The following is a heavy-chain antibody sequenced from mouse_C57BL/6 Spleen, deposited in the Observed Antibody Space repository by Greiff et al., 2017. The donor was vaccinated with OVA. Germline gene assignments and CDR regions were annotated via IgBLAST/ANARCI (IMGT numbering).Heavy chain of an antibody. CDR1: GYTFTSSG. CDR2: IDPHRGGT. CDR3: ARSLYDGYYSAMDY. J-gene: IGHJ4*01. D-gene: IGHD2-3*01. Sequence: QVQLQQPGAELVKPGASVKLSCTASGYTFTSSGMHWVKQRPGRGLAWIGRIDPHRGGTKYNWKVKSKATRTVDKPSITAYMQLSSLTSEDSAVYYCARSLYDGYYSAMDYWGQGTSVTVSS. V-gene: IGHV1-72*01.